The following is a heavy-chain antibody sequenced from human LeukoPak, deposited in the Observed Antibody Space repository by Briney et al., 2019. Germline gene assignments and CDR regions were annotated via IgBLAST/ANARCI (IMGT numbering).Heavy chain of an antibody. V-gene: IGHV4-59*01. J-gene: IGHJ5*02. CDR3: ARDGERIAAAGTGFDP. D-gene: IGHD6-13*01. CDR1: GGSISSYY. Sequence: SETLSLTCTVSGGSISSYYWSWIRQPPGKGLEWIGYIYYSGSTNYNPSLKSRVTISVDTSKNQFSLKLSSVTAADTAAYYCARDGERIAAAGTGFDPWGQGTLVTVSS. CDR2: IYYSGST.